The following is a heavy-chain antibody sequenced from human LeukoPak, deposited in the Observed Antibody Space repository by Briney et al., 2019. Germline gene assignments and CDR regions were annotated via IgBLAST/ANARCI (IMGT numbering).Heavy chain of an antibody. J-gene: IGHJ4*02. CDR1: GGSVSGYY. Sequence: KPSETLSFTGTVSGGSVSGYYWSWIRQPPGRGLEWIGYIYYSGSTNYNPSLKSRVTISVDTSKNQFSLKVSSVTAADTAVYYCARLGCGGDCYNNYFDYGGQGTLVTVSS. CDR2: IYYSGST. V-gene: IGHV4-59*08. D-gene: IGHD2-21*02. CDR3: ARLGCGGDCYNNYFDY.